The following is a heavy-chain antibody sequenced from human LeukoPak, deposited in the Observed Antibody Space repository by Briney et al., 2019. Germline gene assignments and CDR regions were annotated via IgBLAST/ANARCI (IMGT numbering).Heavy chain of an antibody. J-gene: IGHJ4*02. Sequence: PGGSLRLSCAASGFTFSSYAMSWVRQAPGKGLEWVSAISGSGGSTYYADSVKGRFTISRNNSKNTLYLQMNSLRAEDTAVYYCAKDRRHSSGWDYFDYWGQGTLVTVSS. V-gene: IGHV3-23*01. CDR3: AKDRRHSSGWDYFDY. D-gene: IGHD6-19*01. CDR1: GFTFSSYA. CDR2: ISGSGGST.